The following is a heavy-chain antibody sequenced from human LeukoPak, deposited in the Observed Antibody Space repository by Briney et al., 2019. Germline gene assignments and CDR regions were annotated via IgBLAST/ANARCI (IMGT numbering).Heavy chain of an antibody. D-gene: IGHD5-12*01. Sequence: GGSLRLSCAASGFTVSSNYMSWVRQAPGKGLEWVSVIYSGGSTYYADSVKGRFTISRDNSKNTLYLQMNSLRAEDTAVYYCAKDRGWLQERYYFDYWGQGTLVTVSS. CDR2: IYSGGST. J-gene: IGHJ4*02. V-gene: IGHV3-53*05. CDR3: AKDRGWLQERYYFDY. CDR1: GFTVSSNY.